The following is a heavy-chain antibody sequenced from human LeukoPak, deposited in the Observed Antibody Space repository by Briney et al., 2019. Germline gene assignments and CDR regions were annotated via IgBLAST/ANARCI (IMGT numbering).Heavy chain of an antibody. V-gene: IGHV4-38-2*02. CDR1: GYSISSGYY. CDR2: IYHSGST. J-gene: IGHJ5*02. Sequence: SETLSLTCTVSGYSISSGYYWGWIRQPPGKGLEWIGSIYHSGSTYYNPSLKSRVTISVDTSKNQFPLKLSSVTAADTAVYYCARGIYCSGGSCYRLNWFDPWGQGTLVTVSS. CDR3: ARGIYCSGGSCYRLNWFDP. D-gene: IGHD2-15*01.